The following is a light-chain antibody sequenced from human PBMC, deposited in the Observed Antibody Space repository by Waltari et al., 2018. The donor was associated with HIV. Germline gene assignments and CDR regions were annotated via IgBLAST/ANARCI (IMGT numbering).Light chain of an antibody. CDR2: EVS. J-gene: IGLJ2*01. V-gene: IGLV2-14*01. CDR3: SSYISNITWV. CDR1: SSDIRSYNY. Sequence: QSALTPPASASGSPGQSITISCTGTSSDIRSYNYVSWYQQHPGNAPKLVIYEVSNRPSGFSNRFSGSKSGNTASLTISGLQAEDEADYYCSSYISNITWVFGGGTKVTVL.